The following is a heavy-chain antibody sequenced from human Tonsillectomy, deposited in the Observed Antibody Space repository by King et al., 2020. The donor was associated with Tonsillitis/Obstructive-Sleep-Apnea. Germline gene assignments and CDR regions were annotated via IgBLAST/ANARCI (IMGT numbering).Heavy chain of an antibody. CDR2: IIPIFGTA. CDR3: AREAKDFWSPVLAYFDY. Sequence: QLVQSGAEVKKPGSSVKVSCKASGGTFSSYAISWVRQAPGQGLEWMGGIIPIFGTANYAQKFQGRATITSDESTSTAYMELSSLSSEATAVYYCAREAKDFWSPVLAYFDYWGQGTLVTVSS. V-gene: IGHV1-69*01. J-gene: IGHJ4*02. CDR1: GGTFSSYA. D-gene: IGHD3-3*01.